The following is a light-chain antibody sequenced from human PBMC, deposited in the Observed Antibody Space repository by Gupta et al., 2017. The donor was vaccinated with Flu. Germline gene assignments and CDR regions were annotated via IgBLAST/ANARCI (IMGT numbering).Light chain of an antibody. CDR1: SKISTN. J-gene: IGKJ3*01. CDR2: YAS. Sequence: EGSVISSWGASKISTNIAWCQQKTGQTASLLLYYASSRATGIPARFSSSSSWTEVSLTISSRQSDDFAVYYCHHYYTCSPSTFGPGTKMDIK. V-gene: IGKV3-15*01. CDR3: HHYYTCSPST.